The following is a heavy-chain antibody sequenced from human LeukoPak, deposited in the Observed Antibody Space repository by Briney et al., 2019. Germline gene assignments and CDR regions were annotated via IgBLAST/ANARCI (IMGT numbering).Heavy chain of an antibody. D-gene: IGHD5-12*01. Sequence: SETLSLTCAVYGGSFSGYYWSWIRQPPGKGLEWIGEINHSGSTTYNPSLKSRVTISVDTSKNQFSLKLSSVTAADTAVYYCARGLGRTKWLIDYWGQGTLVTVSS. V-gene: IGHV4-34*01. J-gene: IGHJ4*02. CDR3: ARGLGRTKWLIDY. CDR1: GGSFSGYY. CDR2: INHSGST.